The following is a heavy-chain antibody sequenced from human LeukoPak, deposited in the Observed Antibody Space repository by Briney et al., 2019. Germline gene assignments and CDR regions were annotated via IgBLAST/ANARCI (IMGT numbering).Heavy chain of an antibody. CDR1: GFTFSSYA. V-gene: IGHV3-23*01. CDR3: AKVGAGTRGGYYYYMDV. D-gene: IGHD6-13*01. Sequence: GGSLRLSCAASGFTFSSYAMSWVRQAPGKGLEWVSAISGSGGSTYYADSVKGRFTISRDNSKNTLYLQMNSLRAEDTAVYYCAKVGAGTRGGYYYYMDVWGKGTTVTVSS. J-gene: IGHJ6*03. CDR2: ISGSGGST.